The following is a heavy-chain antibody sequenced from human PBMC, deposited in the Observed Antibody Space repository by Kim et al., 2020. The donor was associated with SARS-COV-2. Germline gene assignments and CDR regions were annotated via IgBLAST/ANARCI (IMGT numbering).Heavy chain of an antibody. Sequence: GGSLRLSCAASGFAFSSYAMNWVRQPPGKGLQWVSAICDSGGSTFYAGSVKGRFTVSRDNSKNTLYLEMNNLIADDTAVYYCVKNFESGNIWLPYYF. CDR2: ICDSGGST. V-gene: IGHV3-23*01. CDR1: GFAFSSYA. D-gene: IGHD3-9*01. J-gene: IGHJ4*01. CDR3: VKNFESGNIWLPYYF.